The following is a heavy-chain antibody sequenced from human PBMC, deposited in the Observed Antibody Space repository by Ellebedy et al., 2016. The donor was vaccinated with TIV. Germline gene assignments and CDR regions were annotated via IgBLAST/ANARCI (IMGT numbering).Heavy chain of an antibody. V-gene: IGHV3-21*01. CDR2: ISSSSSYI. Sequence: GGSLRLSXAASGFTFSSYSMNWVRQAPGKGLEWVSSISSSSSYIYYADSVKGRFTISRDNAKNSLYLQMNSLRAEDTAVYYCAGSGSYHLFLIDYWGQGTLVTVSS. CDR3: AGSGSYHLFLIDY. D-gene: IGHD1-26*01. CDR1: GFTFSSYS. J-gene: IGHJ4*02.